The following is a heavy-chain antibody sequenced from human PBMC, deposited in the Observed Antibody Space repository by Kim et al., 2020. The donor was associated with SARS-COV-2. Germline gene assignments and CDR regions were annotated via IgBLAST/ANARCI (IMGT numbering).Heavy chain of an antibody. Sequence: GGSLRLSCAASGFTFSRHEMNWVRQAPVKRLEWVSYITENGRTIYYADSVKGRFTISRDNAKSSLYLQMNSLRAEDTAVYYCARGKSVDAYWGQGTLVTVSS. J-gene: IGHJ4*02. V-gene: IGHV3-48*03. CDR2: ITENGRTI. D-gene: IGHD2-8*01. CDR1: GFTFSRHE. CDR3: ARGKSVDAY.